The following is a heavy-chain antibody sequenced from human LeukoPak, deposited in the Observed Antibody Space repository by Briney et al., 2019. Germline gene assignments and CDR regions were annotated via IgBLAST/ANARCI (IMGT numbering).Heavy chain of an antibody. D-gene: IGHD6-19*01. J-gene: IGHJ4*02. CDR2: IYFSGSI. CDR1: GGSISSSSYY. Sequence: PSETLSLTCTVSGGSISSSSYYWGWIRPPPGKGREWIGTIYFSGSIYYNPSLKSRITMSVDTSKNQFSLKLSSVAAADTAVYYCAREGDSSGWYFDYWGQGTLVTVSS. V-gene: IGHV4-39*02. CDR3: AREGDSSGWYFDY.